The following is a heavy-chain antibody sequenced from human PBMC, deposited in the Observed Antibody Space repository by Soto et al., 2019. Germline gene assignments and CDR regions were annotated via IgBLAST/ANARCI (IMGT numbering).Heavy chain of an antibody. V-gene: IGHV4-59*08. Sequence: QVQLQESGPGLVKHSETLSLICTVSGDSISSYYWSWIRQPPGKGLEWIGYIYDSGSTNYNPSLKSRVTISVDTSKNQVSLRLSSVTAADTAVYYCAKQTRGMAAGITSMTASYDYSYMDVWGRGTTVTVSS. CDR1: GDSISSYY. J-gene: IGHJ6*03. CDR2: IYDSGST. CDR3: AKQTRGMAAGITSMTASYDYSYMDV. D-gene: IGHD6-13*01.